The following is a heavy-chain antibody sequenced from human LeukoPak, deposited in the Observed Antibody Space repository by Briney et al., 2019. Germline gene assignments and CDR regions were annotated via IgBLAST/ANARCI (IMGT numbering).Heavy chain of an antibody. Sequence: SETLSLTCTVSGGSISSGGYYWSWIRQPPGKGLEWIGEINHSGSTNYNPSLKSRVTISVDKSKNQFSLELNSVTAADTAVYYCARGGDWPFDYWGQGILVTVSS. CDR1: GGSISSGGYY. J-gene: IGHJ4*02. CDR3: ARGGDWPFDY. V-gene: IGHV4-39*07. D-gene: IGHD2-21*02. CDR2: INHSGST.